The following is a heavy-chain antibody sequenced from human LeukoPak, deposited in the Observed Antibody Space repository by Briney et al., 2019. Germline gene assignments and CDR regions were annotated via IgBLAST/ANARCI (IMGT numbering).Heavy chain of an antibody. CDR3: ARTTFYYGSGSYYYFDY. CDR1: GGPLTSYY. V-gene: IGHV4-59*01. D-gene: IGHD3-10*01. Sequence: SETLSLTCTVSGGPLTSYYWSWLRQPPGKGLEWIGDIFYSGSTNYNPSLKSRVTISVDTSKNQFSLQLSSVTAADTAVYYCARTTFYYGSGSYYYFDYWGQGTLVTVSS. J-gene: IGHJ4*02. CDR2: IFYSGST.